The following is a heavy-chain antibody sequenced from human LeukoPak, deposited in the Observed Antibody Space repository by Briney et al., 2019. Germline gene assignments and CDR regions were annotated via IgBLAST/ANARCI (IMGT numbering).Heavy chain of an antibody. V-gene: IGHV4-34*01. J-gene: IGHJ3*02. D-gene: IGHD2-15*01. Sequence: PSETLSLTCAVYGGSFSGYCWNWIRQPPGKGLEWIGEINHSGSTNYNPSLKSRVTISVDTSNNQFSLKLSSVTAADTAVYYCARGLRLLPPRFDIWGQGTMVTVSS. CDR1: GGSFSGYC. CDR2: INHSGST. CDR3: ARGLRLLPPRFDI.